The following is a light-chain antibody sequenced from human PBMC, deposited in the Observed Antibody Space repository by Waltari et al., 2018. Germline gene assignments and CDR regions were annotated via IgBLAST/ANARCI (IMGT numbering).Light chain of an antibody. J-gene: IGKJ2*01. CDR1: QSILYSSNNKNY. CDR2: WAS. V-gene: IGKV4-1*01. Sequence: DIVMTQSPDSLAVSLGARATINCKSSQSILYSSNNKNYLAWYQQKPGQHPKLLIYWASTRESGVPNRFGGSGSGTDFTLTISSLQAEDVAVYYCQQYYTTPYTFGQGTKLEIK. CDR3: QQYYTTPYT.